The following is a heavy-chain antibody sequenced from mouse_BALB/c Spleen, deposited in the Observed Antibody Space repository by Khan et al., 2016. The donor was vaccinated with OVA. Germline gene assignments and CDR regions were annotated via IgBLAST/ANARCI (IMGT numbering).Heavy chain of an antibody. J-gene: IGHJ2*01. CDR2: TNPTNGRT. Sequence: QVHVKQSGAELVKAGASVKMSCKASGYTFTSYWMHWVKQRLGQGLEWFAETNPTNGRTYYNEKFKSKATLTVDKSSSTAYMLLSGPTFEDSAVYYCARIKKIVATCFDYWGQGTTLTVSS. D-gene: IGHD1-1*01. CDR3: ARIKKIVATCFDY. V-gene: IGHV1S81*02. CDR1: GYTFTSYW.